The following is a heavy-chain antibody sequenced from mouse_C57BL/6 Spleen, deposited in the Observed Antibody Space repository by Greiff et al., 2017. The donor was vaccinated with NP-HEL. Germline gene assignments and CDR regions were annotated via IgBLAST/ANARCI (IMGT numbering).Heavy chain of an antibody. CDR3: ARVAYVNYYAMDY. J-gene: IGHJ4*01. D-gene: IGHD1-1*01. V-gene: IGHV3-6*01. Sequence: EVKLMESGPGLVKPSQSLSLTCSVTGYSITSGYYWNWIRQFPGNKLEWMGYISYDGSNNYNPSLKNRISITRDTSTNQFFLKLNSVTTEDTATYDCARVAYVNYYAMDYWGQGTSVTVSS. CDR2: ISYDGSN. CDR1: GYSITSGYY.